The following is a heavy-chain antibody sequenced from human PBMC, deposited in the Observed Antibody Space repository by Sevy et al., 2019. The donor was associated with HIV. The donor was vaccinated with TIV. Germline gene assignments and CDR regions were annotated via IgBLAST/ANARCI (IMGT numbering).Heavy chain of an antibody. CDR2: IYYSGST. V-gene: IGHV4-31*03. Sequence: SETLSLTCTVSGGSISSGGYYWSWIRQHPGKGLEWIGYIYYSGSTYYNPSLKSRVTISVDTSKNQFSLKLSPVTAADTAVYYCARDRGDYYDSSGYYPNYYYYYGMDVWGQGTTVTVSS. CDR1: GGSISSGGYY. J-gene: IGHJ6*02. CDR3: ARDRGDYYDSSGYYPNYYYYYGMDV. D-gene: IGHD3-22*01.